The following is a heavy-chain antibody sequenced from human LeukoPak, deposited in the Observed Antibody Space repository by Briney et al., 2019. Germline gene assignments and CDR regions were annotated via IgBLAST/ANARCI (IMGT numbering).Heavy chain of an antibody. CDR2: ISGSGDTT. CDR1: GFTFSTFA. D-gene: IGHD7-27*01. J-gene: IGHJ3*02. Sequence: PGGSLRLSCTASGFTFSTFAMGWVRQAPGKGLQWASGISGSGDTTYYADSVKGRFAISRDNSENTLYLQMNRLRDEDTAVYHCAKDFLGTVPDVFDIWGQGTMVTVSS. CDR3: AKDFLGTVPDVFDI. V-gene: IGHV3-23*01.